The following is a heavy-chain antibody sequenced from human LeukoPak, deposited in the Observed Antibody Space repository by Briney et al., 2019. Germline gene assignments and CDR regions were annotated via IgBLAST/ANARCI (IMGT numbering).Heavy chain of an antibody. J-gene: IGHJ4*02. CDR2: VSYSGST. CDR3: ARGGASSRYFDY. V-gene: IGHV4-59*11. CDR1: GGSISGQY. Sequence: SETLSLTCTVSGGSISGQYWSWIRQPPAKGLEWIGFVSYSGSTNYNPSLNGRVTISLDTSKNQFSLRLNSVTAADPAVYYCARGGASSRYFDYWGQGTLVTVSS. D-gene: IGHD1-26*01.